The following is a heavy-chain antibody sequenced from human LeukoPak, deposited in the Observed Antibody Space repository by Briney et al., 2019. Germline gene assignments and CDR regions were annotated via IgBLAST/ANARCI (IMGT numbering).Heavy chain of an antibody. CDR3: ARDSAGNDY. CDR2: IKQDGSEK. Sequence: GGSLRLSCEASGFTFSTYWMSWVRQAPGKGLEWVANIKQDGSEKYYVDSVKGRLTISRDNAKNSLYLQMNSLRAEDTAMYYCARDSAGNDYWGQGTLVTVSS. V-gene: IGHV3-7*01. CDR1: GFTFSTYW. D-gene: IGHD6-13*01. J-gene: IGHJ4*02.